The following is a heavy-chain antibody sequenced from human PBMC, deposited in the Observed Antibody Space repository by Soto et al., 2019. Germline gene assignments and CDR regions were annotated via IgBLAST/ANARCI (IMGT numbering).Heavy chain of an antibody. Sequence: SETLSLTCAVSGDSISSGDWWSWVRQPPGERLEWIGEIFHSGTTNYNPSLKSRVTISVDKSKNQFSLNLSSVTAADTAVYYCARTLYCGGDCFSFDQWGQGTLVTVSS. J-gene: IGHJ4*02. CDR3: ARTLYCGGDCFSFDQ. D-gene: IGHD2-21*02. CDR2: IFHSGTT. V-gene: IGHV4-4*02. CDR1: GDSISSGDW.